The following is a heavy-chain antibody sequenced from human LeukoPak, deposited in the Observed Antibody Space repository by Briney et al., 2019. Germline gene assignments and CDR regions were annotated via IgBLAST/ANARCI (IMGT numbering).Heavy chain of an antibody. J-gene: IGHJ5*02. D-gene: IGHD2-2*01. Sequence: SSQTLSLTCTVSGGSISSGGYYWSWIGQHPGKGLEWSGYIYYSGSTYYNPSLKSRVTISVDTSKNQFSLKLSSVTAADTAVYYCARVYCSSTSCFASAYNWFDPWGQGTLVTVSS. CDR2: IYYSGST. V-gene: IGHV4-31*03. CDR1: GGSISSGGYY. CDR3: ARVYCSSTSCFASAYNWFDP.